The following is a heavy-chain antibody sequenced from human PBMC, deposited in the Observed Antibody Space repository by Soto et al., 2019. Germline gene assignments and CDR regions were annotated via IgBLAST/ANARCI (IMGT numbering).Heavy chain of an antibody. J-gene: IGHJ4*02. CDR2: ISAYNGNT. CDR1: GYTFTSYG. CDR3: ARTPTRVTMIVVDPFDY. D-gene: IGHD3-22*01. Sequence: GASVKVSCKASGYTFTSYGISWVRQAPGQGLEWMGWISAYNGNTNYAQKLQGRVTMTTDTSTSTAYMELRSLRSDDTAVYYCARTPTRVTMIVVDPFDYWGQGTLVTVPQ. V-gene: IGHV1-18*01.